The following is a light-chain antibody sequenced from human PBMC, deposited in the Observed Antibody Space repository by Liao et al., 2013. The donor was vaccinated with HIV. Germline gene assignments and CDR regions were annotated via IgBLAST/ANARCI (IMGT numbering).Light chain of an antibody. J-gene: IGLJ2*01. CDR2: YDN. CDR1: HIGGKS. CDR3: QAWGSNTAV. Sequence: SYALTQPPSVSVAPGKTARMTCGGDHIGGKSVHWYQQQPGQAPVLVITYDNKRPSGIPDRFSGSNSANTATLTISGTQDVDEADYYCQAWGSNTAVFGGGTKLTVL. V-gene: IGLV3-21*01.